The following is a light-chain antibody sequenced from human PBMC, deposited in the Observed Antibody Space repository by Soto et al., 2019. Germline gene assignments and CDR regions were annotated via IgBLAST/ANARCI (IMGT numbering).Light chain of an antibody. CDR1: QSVSSN. V-gene: IGKV3-15*01. CDR3: QQYHNWWT. Sequence: IEMTQSPATLSVSPGERPTLSCRASQSVSSNLVWYQQKPGQAPRLLIYGASTRVTGIPARFSGSGSGTEFTLTISSLQSEDFAVYYCQQYHNWWTFGQGTKVDIK. J-gene: IGKJ1*01. CDR2: GAS.